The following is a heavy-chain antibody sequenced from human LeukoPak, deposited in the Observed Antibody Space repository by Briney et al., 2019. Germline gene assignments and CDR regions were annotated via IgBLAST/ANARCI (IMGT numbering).Heavy chain of an antibody. CDR2: ISSGSGTI. D-gene: IGHD1-26*01. J-gene: IGHJ4*02. V-gene: IGHV3-48*01. CDR3: ARGSGTYSLGFDY. Sequence: GGSLRLSCAAYGFTFSPYSMNWVRQAPGKGLEWFSYISSGSGTIYYADSVKGRFTISRDNAKNSLYLQMNSLRAEDTAVYYCARGSGTYSLGFDYWGQGTLVTVSS. CDR1: GFTFSPYS.